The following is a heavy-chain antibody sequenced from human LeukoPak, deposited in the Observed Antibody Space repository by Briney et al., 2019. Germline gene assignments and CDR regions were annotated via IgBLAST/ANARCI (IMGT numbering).Heavy chain of an antibody. CDR1: GYTFTSYG. D-gene: IGHD3-22*01. CDR2: ISAYNGNT. CDR3: AAGLGESSGYYYVFGLS. Sequence: ASVNVSCKASGYTFTSYGISWVRQAPGQGLEWMGWISAYNGNTNYAQKLQGRVTMTTDTSTSTAYMELRSLRSEDTAVYYCAAGLGESSGYYYVFGLSWGQGTLVTVSS. J-gene: IGHJ5*02. V-gene: IGHV1-18*01.